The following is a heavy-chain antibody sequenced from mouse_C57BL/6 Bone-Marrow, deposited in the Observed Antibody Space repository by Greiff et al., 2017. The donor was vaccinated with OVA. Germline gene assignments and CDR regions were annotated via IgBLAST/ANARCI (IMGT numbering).Heavy chain of an antibody. CDR2: INPGSGGT. D-gene: IGHD1-1*01. Sequence: QVQLQQSGAELVRPGTSVKVSCKASGYAFTNYLIEWVQQRPGQGLEWIGVINPGSGGTNYNEKFKGKATLTADKSSSTSYMQLSSLTSEDSAVYFCARSYYYGSTLYAMDYWGQGTSVTVSS. CDR3: ARSYYYGSTLYAMDY. V-gene: IGHV1-54*01. J-gene: IGHJ4*01. CDR1: GYAFTNYL.